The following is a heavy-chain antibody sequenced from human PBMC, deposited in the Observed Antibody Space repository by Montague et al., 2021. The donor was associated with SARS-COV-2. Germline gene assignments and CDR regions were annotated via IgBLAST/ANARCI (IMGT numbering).Heavy chain of an antibody. V-gene: IGHV4-39*07. Sequence: SGTLSLTCTVSGGSISSSSYYWGWIRQPPGKGLEWIGSIYYSGGTYYNPSLKSRVTISVDTSKNQFSLKLSSVTAADTAVYYCARDQGYNWNYYYYYGMDVWGQGTTVTVSS. CDR3: ARDQGYNWNYYYYYGMDV. CDR1: GGSISSSSYY. J-gene: IGHJ6*02. D-gene: IGHD1-20*01. CDR2: IYYSGGT.